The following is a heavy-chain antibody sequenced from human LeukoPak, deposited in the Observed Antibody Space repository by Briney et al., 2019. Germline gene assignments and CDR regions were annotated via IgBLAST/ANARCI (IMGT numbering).Heavy chain of an antibody. V-gene: IGHV3-53*01. CDR1: GFTVSSNY. J-gene: IGHJ5*02. D-gene: IGHD2-15*01. CDR2: LYSGGTT. Sequence: GGSLRLSCVVSGFTVSSNYMSWVRQAPGKGLEWVSILYSGGTTLYADSVKGRFTISRDNSKNTLYLQLNSLRAEDTAVYYCARGDRLDPWGQGTLVTVS. CDR3: ARGDRLDP.